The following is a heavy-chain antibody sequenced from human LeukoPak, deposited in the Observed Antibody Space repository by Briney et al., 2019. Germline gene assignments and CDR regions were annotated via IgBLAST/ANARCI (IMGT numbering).Heavy chain of an antibody. J-gene: IGHJ1*01. CDR3: ARGTATTGGYFQH. CDR2: IRSDSTTM. V-gene: IGHV3-48*02. Sequence: GGSLRLARVAYGFTFSTYIMNWVRQAPGKGLEWVSYIRSDSTTMNYADSVRGRFIISRDHAKSSLFLQMNSLRDEDTAVYYCARGTATTGGYFQHCGPGTLVTVSS. D-gene: IGHD1-1*01. CDR1: GFTFSTYI.